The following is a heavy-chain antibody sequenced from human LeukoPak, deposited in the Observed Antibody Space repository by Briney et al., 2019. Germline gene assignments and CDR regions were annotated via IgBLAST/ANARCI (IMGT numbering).Heavy chain of an antibody. CDR2: IYYSGST. CDR1: GGSISSGGYY. D-gene: IGHD4-17*01. Sequence: PSQTLSLTCTVSGGSISSGGYYWSWIRQHPGKGLEWIGYIYYSGSTYYNPSLKSRVTISVDTSKNQFSLKLSSVTAADTAVYYCATRSMTTVTVDYWGQGTLVTVSS. V-gene: IGHV4-31*03. J-gene: IGHJ4*02. CDR3: ATRSMTTVTVDY.